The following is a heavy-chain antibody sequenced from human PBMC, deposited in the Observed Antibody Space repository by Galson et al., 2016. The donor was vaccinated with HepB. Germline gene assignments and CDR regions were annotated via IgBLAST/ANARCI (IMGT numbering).Heavy chain of an antibody. V-gene: IGHV3-23*01. CDR2: VSGSGGST. CDR3: AKDSGRTGTGSFDY. Sequence: SLRLSCAASGFTFSSYAMSWVRQAPGKGLEWVSAVSGSGGSTYYADSVKGRFTISRDNSKNTLYLQMNSLRAEDTAVYYCAKDSGRTGTGSFDYWGQGTLVTVSS. J-gene: IGHJ4*02. D-gene: IGHD1-1*01. CDR1: GFTFSSYA.